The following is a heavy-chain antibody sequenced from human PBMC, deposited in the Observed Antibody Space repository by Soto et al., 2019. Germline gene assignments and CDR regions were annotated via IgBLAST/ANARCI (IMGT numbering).Heavy chain of an antibody. Sequence: EVQLVESGGGLVQPGGSLRLSXAAXGFTVSSXYMSWVRQAPGKGLEWVSVIYSGGSTYYADSVKGRFTISRHNSKNTLYLQMNSLRAEDTAVYYCTRWGMTPGAHWGQGTLVTVSS. V-gene: IGHV3-53*04. CDR1: GFTVSSXY. J-gene: IGHJ4*02. CDR3: TRWGMTPGAH. D-gene: IGHD2-8*02. CDR2: IYSGGST.